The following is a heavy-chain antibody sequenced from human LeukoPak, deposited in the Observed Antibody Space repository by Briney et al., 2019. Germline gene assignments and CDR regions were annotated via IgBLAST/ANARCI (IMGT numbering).Heavy chain of an antibody. CDR1: GGSISSYY. D-gene: IGHD2-15*01. CDR3: ARSSPPTYYYYSMDV. Sequence: SETLSLTCTVSGGSISSYYWSWIRQPPGKGLEWIGYIYYSGSTNYNPSLKSRVTISVDTSKNQFSLKLSSVTAADTAVYYCARSSPPTYYYYSMDVWGQGTTVTVSS. V-gene: IGHV4-59*08. J-gene: IGHJ6*02. CDR2: IYYSGST.